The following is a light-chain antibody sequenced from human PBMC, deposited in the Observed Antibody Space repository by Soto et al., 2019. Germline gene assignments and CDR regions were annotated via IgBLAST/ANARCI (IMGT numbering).Light chain of an antibody. V-gene: IGKV3-11*01. CDR1: QNVDTY. CDR3: QQRSNWAPT. Sequence: EIVLTQSPATLSLSPGERVTLSCRASQNVDTYLAWYQQKPGQAPRLLMFDASNRATGIPARFSGSGSGTDFPLTISRLEPEDFAVYYCQQRSNWAPTFGQGTKVEIK. J-gene: IGKJ1*01. CDR2: DAS.